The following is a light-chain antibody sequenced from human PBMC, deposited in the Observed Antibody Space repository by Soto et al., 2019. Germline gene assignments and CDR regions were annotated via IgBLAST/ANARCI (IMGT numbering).Light chain of an antibody. CDR2: GNS. CDR3: QSYDSSLRGWV. J-gene: IGLJ3*02. CDR1: NSNIGAGYD. V-gene: IGLV1-40*01. Sequence: QSVLTQPPSVSGAPGQRVTISCTGYNSNIGAGYDVHWYQQLPGTAPKLLIYGNSNRPSGVPDRFSASKSGTSASLAITGIQAEDEADYYCQSYDSSLRGWVFGGGTKLTVL.